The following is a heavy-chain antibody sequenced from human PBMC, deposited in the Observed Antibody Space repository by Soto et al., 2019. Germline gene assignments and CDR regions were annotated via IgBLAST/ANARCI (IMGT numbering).Heavy chain of an antibody. Sequence: SETLSLTCTGSGGSISSHYWSWVRQAPGKGLEWIGHTYYRGSTTYNPSLRSRSTISVDTSNNQFSLKLNSVTTADTAVYYCARDGREASGMDVWGQGTKVTVSS. D-gene: IGHD1-26*01. CDR1: GGSISSHY. V-gene: IGHV4-59*11. CDR2: TYYRGST. J-gene: IGHJ6*02. CDR3: ARDGREASGMDV.